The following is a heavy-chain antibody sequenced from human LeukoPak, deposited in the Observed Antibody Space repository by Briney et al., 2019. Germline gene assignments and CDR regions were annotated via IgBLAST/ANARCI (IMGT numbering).Heavy chain of an antibody. CDR1: GFTFSSYG. CDR3: ARSEDYYDSSGYYPFDY. Sequence: GGSLRLSCAASGFTFSSYGMHWVRQAPGKGLEWVAVISYAGSNKYYADSVKGRFTISRDNAKNSLYLQMNSLRAEDTAVYYCARSEDYYDSSGYYPFDYWGQGTLVTVSS. J-gene: IGHJ4*02. D-gene: IGHD3-22*01. CDR2: ISYAGSNK. V-gene: IGHV3-33*05.